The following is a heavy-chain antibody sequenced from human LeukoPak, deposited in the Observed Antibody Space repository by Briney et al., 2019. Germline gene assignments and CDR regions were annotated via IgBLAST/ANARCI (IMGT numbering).Heavy chain of an antibody. CDR1: GFTFSSYS. CDR3: ARDLLDAFDI. V-gene: IGHV3-21*01. CDR2: ISSSSRYI. Sequence: TGGSLRLSCAASGFTFSSYSMNWVRLAPGKGLEWVSSISSSSRYIYFADSLKGRFTISRDNAKNSLYLQMNSLRAEDTAVYYCARDLLDAFDIWGQGTMVTVSS. J-gene: IGHJ3*02. D-gene: IGHD2/OR15-2a*01.